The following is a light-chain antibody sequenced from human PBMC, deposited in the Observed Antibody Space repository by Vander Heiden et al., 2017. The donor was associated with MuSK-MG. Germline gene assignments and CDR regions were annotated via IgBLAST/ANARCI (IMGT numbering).Light chain of an antibody. J-gene: IGLJ2*01. CDR1: SLRSYF. V-gene: IGLV3-19*01. CDR2: DKK. CDR3: SAPDSSGHHL. Sequence: SSELTQDPAVSVALGQTVRITCHGDSLRSYFASWDQQKPGQAPVLVIYDKKNRPAGIPDRFSGSSSGTTASLTITGAQAEDEADYYCSAPDSSGHHLFGGGTKLTVL.